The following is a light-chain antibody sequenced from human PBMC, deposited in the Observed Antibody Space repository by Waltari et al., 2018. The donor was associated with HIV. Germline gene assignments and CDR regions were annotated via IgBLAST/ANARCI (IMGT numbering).Light chain of an antibody. CDR3: MQSLQIPGIS. J-gene: IGKJ5*01. V-gene: IGKV2-28*01. CDR1: QSLLHSDGKTY. CDR2: LAS. Sequence: DVVMTQTPLSLSVIPGQPASISCKSSQSLLHSDGKTYLYWYLQKSGQPPQLLIYLASNRASGVSDRFSGGGSGSDFTLRISRVGTEDVGVYYCMQSLQIPGISFGQGTRLE.